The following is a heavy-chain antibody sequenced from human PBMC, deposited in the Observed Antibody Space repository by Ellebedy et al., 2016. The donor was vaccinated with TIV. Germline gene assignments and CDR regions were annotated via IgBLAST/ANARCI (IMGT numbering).Heavy chain of an antibody. V-gene: IGHV3-7*01. CDR2: LRADGDEK. J-gene: IGHJ5*02. CDR1: GFSFRSSW. CDR3: ARRGSYGDYAVQINPWFDP. D-gene: IGHD4-17*01. Sequence: PGGSLRLSCIASGFSFRSSWMSWVRQAPGKGLEWVANLRADGDEKYYVDSVKGRFTISRDNAKNSLYLQMNGLRAEDTAVYYCARRGSYGDYAVQINPWFDPWGQGTLVTVSS.